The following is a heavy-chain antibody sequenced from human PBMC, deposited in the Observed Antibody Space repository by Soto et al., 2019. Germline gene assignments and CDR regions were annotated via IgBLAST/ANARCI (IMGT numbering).Heavy chain of an antibody. CDR2: ISSGPVTT. CDR1: GFTFSSYR. D-gene: IGHD2-15*01. CDR3: ARGGAARPDY. Sequence: EVQLVNSGGGLVQPGGSLRLSCVASGFTFSSYRMNWVRQAPGKGLEWVSYISSGPVTTNYADSVKGRFTISRDNAKSSLYLQLNSLRDDDTAVYYCARGGAARPDYWGQGTLVIVSS. J-gene: IGHJ4*02. V-gene: IGHV3-48*02.